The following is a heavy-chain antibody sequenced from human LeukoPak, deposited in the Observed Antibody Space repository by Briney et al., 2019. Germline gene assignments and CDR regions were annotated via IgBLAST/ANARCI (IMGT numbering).Heavy chain of an antibody. V-gene: IGHV3-23*01. Sequence: PGGSLRLSCAASGFTFSSYAMSWVRQAPGKGLEWVSAISGSGGNTYYADSVKGRFTISRDNSKNTLYLQMNSLRAEDTALYYCAKINTGSNRDSFDYWGQGTLVTVSS. CDR2: ISGSGGNT. D-gene: IGHD2-2*01. CDR1: GFTFSSYA. CDR3: AKINTGSNRDSFDY. J-gene: IGHJ4*02.